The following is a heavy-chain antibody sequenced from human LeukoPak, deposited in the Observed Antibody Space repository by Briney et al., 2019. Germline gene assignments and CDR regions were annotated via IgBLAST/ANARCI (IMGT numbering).Heavy chain of an antibody. J-gene: IGHJ6*03. Sequence: PSETLSLTCTVSGGSISSYYWSWIRQPPGKGLEWIGYIYYSGSTNYNPSLKSRVTISVDTSKNQFSLKLSSVTAADTAVYYCARVPSGTYYMDVWGKGTTVTISS. CDR1: GGSISSYY. D-gene: IGHD3-10*01. CDR2: IYYSGST. CDR3: ARVPSGTYYMDV. V-gene: IGHV4-59*01.